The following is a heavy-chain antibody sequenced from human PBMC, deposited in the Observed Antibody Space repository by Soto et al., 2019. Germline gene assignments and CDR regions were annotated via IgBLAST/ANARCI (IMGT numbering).Heavy chain of an antibody. Sequence: VQVVASWGGLVQPGRSLRLSCAVSGFRFEQYVMHWVRQAPGKGLECVSTVSPTGDTVAYADSVEGRFTVSRDNAKNSLYLQMNSLKSDDTAFYYCLKDAPNGSSEDWVQVTMVNVTS. V-gene: IGHV3-9*01. CDR3: LKDAPNGSSED. D-gene: IGHD2-8*01. CDR1: GFRFEQYV. CDR2: VSPTGDTV. J-gene: IGHJ3*01.